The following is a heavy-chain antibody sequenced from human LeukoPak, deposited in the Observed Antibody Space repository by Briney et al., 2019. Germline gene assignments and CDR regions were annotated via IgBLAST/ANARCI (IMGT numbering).Heavy chain of an antibody. V-gene: IGHV3-33*01. CDR2: IYDDGCNI. CDR1: GFNISSSD. CDR3: ARDWKTNSFDY. D-gene: IGHD1-1*01. Sequence: GGALRLSCAAPGFNISSSDMHWVRKAPGKGRGWVAFIYDDGCNISLADYVKGRFPISRDISKTTLNLQMATLRAEYTGIYYCARDWKTNSFDYWGQGTLVTVSS. J-gene: IGHJ4*02.